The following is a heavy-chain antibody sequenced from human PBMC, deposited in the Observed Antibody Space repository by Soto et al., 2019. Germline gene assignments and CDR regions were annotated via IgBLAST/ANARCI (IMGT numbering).Heavy chain of an antibody. CDR2: IYYSGST. J-gene: IGHJ1*01. V-gene: IGHV4-59*08. Sequence: SETLSLTCTVSGGSISSYYWSWIRQPPGKGLEWIGYIYYSGSTNYNPSLKSRVTISVDTSKNQFSLKLSSVTAADTAVYYCARHELGTYYDILTGSVAEYFQHWGQGTLVTVSS. D-gene: IGHD3-9*01. CDR3: ARHELGTYYDILTGSVAEYFQH. CDR1: GGSISSYY.